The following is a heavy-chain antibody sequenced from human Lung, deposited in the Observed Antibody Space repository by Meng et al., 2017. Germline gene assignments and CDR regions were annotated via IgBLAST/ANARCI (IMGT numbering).Heavy chain of an antibody. CDR3: ARDEDISAAGKLFGDY. D-gene: IGHD6-13*01. CDR2: INPKSGDT. CDR1: GYTFPDYW. Sequence: QVQLVQSAAEVKKPGASVKVSCKASGYTFPDYWLHWVRRAPGQGLEWMGRINPKSGDTHYAQRFQGRVTMTGDTSISTAYMELSGLRSDDTAMYYCARDEDISAAGKLFGDYWGQGTLVTVSS. V-gene: IGHV1-2*06. J-gene: IGHJ4*02.